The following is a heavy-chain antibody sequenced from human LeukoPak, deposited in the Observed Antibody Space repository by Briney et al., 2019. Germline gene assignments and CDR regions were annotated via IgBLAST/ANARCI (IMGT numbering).Heavy chain of an antibody. Sequence: PSETLSLTCAVYGGSFSGYYWSWIRQPPGKGLEWIGYIYYSGSTNYNPSLKSRVTISVDTSKNQFSLKLSSVTAADTAVYYCARELRLGELSFLDYWGQGTLVTVSS. CDR1: GGSFSGYY. CDR2: IYYSGST. V-gene: IGHV4-59*01. J-gene: IGHJ4*02. D-gene: IGHD3-16*02. CDR3: ARELRLGELSFLDY.